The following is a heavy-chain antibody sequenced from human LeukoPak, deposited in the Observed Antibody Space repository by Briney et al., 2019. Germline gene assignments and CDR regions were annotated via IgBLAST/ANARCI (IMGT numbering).Heavy chain of an antibody. Sequence: GGSLRLSCAASGFTFNNYWMHWVRQAPGKGQVWVSRIDSDGSSTSYADSVKGRFTVSRDNAKNTVFLQMNSLRAEDTAVYYCVRDRIGFDPWGQGTLVTVSS. V-gene: IGHV3-74*01. D-gene: IGHD3-16*02. J-gene: IGHJ5*02. CDR2: IDSDGSST. CDR3: VRDRIGFDP. CDR1: GFTFNNYW.